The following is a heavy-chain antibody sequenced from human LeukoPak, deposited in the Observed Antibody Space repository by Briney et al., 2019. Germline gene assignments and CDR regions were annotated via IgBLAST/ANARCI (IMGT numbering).Heavy chain of an antibody. CDR2: ISYDGSNK. Sequence: PGGSLRLSCAASGFTFSSYAIHWVRQAPGKGLEWVAVISYDGSNKYYADSVKGRFTISRDNSKNTVYLQMNSLRAEDMAVYYCARDWRCSSTRCSNYWGQGTLVTVSS. V-gene: IGHV3-30-3*01. J-gene: IGHJ4*02. CDR1: GFTFSSYA. D-gene: IGHD2-2*01. CDR3: ARDWRCSSTRCSNY.